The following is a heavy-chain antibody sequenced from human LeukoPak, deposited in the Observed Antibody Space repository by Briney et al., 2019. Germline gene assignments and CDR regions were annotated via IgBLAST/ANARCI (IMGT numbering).Heavy chain of an antibody. D-gene: IGHD6-6*01. J-gene: IGHJ4*02. Sequence: SETPSLTCTVSGGSISSSSYYWGWIRQPPGKGQEWIGYIYYSGSTNYNPSLKSRVTISVDTSKNQFSLKLSSVTAADTAVYYCAREAISSSSHFDYWGQGTLVTVSS. CDR2: IYYSGST. CDR1: GGSISSSSYY. V-gene: IGHV4-61*01. CDR3: AREAISSSSHFDY.